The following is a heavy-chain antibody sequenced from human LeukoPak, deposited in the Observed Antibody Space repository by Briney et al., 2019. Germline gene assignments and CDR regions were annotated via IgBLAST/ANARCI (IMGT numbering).Heavy chain of an antibody. V-gene: IGHV4-4*07. CDR2: IYTSGST. CDR3: AKISSSIYYGMDV. Sequence: SETLSLTCADSGGSISGYYWSWIRQPAGKGLEWIGRIYTSGSTNYNPSLKSRVTMSVDTSKNQFSLNLSSVTAADTALYYCAKISSSIYYGMDVWGQGTKVTVSS. J-gene: IGHJ6*02. CDR1: GGSISGYY. D-gene: IGHD6-13*01.